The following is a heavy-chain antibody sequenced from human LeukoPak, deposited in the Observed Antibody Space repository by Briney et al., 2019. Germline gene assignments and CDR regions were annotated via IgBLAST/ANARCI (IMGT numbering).Heavy chain of an antibody. Sequence: GGSLRLSCSVSGFTFSTYVMHWVRQAPGKGREYVSAISSNGDNTYYADSVKGRFTISRDNSKNTLYLQMSSLRADDTAVYYCVRGTGYWGQGTLVTVSS. CDR3: VRGTGY. CDR2: ISSNGDNT. J-gene: IGHJ4*02. V-gene: IGHV3-64D*06. CDR1: GFTFSTYV.